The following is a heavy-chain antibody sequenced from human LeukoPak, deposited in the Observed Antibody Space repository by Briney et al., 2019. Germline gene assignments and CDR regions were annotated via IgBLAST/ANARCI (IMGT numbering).Heavy chain of an antibody. CDR3: AIGHSTSCYR. CDR2: ISSSSSTI. J-gene: IGHJ4*02. CDR1: GFTFSSYS. V-gene: IGHV3-48*01. Sequence: GGSLRLSCAASGFTFSSYSMNWVRQAPGKGLEWVSYISSSSSTIYYADSAKGRFTISRDNAKNSLYLQMNSLRAEDTAVYYCAIGHSTSCYRWGQGTLVTVSS. D-gene: IGHD2-2*02.